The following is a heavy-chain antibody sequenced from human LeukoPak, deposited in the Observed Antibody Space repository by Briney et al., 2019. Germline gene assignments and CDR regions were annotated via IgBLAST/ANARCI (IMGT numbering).Heavy chain of an antibody. Sequence: GGSLRLSCAASGFTFSDYYMSWIRQAPGKGLEGVSYISSSSSYTNYADSVKGRFTISRDNDKNSLYLQMNSLRAEDTAVYYCARDRQDYDYVWGSYPLDYWGQGTLVTVSS. CDR2: ISSSSSYT. CDR1: GFTFSDYY. D-gene: IGHD3-16*02. J-gene: IGHJ4*02. V-gene: IGHV3-11*06. CDR3: ARDRQDYDYVWGSYPLDY.